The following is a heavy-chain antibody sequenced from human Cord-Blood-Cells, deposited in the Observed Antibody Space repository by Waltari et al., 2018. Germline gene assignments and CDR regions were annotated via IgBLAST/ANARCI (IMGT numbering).Heavy chain of an antibody. CDR3: ARAFVVVPAATPYYFDY. CDR2: IYYSGST. CDR1: GGSISSSSYY. D-gene: IGHD2-2*01. J-gene: IGHJ4*02. Sequence: QLQLQESGPGLVKPSETLSLTCTVSGGSISSSSYYWGWIRQPPGKGLEWIGSIYYSGSTYYNPSLKSRVTISVDTSKNQFSLKLSSVTAADTAVYYCARAFVVVPAATPYYFDYWGQGTLVTVSS. V-gene: IGHV4-39*01.